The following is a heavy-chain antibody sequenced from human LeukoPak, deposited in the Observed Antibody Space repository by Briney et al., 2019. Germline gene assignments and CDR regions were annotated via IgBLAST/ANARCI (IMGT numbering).Heavy chain of an antibody. CDR2: IYYSGST. J-gene: IGHJ4*02. CDR1: GGAISSFY. D-gene: IGHD5-18*01. CDR3: ARSGYSYGYSFDY. V-gene: IGHV4-59*01. Sequence: SETLSLTCSVSGGAISSFYWSWIRQPPGKGLEWIGYIYYSGSTNYNPSLKSRVTISVDTSKNQFSLKLSSVTAADTAVYYCARSGYSYGYSFDYWGQGTLVTVSS.